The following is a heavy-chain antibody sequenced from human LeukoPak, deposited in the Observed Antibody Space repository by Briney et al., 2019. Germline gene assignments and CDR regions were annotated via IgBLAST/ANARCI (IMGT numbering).Heavy chain of an antibody. V-gene: IGHV4-34*01. CDR2: INHSGAT. D-gene: IGHD6-19*01. J-gene: IGHJ5*02. CDR1: GGSFSGYY. CDR3: ARGPRDTSGWWGWFDT. Sequence: SETLSLTCAVYGGSFSGYYWSWIRQPPGKGLEWIGEINHSGATNYNPSLKSRVTISVDPSKNQFSLKLTSVTAADTSVYYCARGPRDTSGWWGWFDTWGQGTLVTVSS.